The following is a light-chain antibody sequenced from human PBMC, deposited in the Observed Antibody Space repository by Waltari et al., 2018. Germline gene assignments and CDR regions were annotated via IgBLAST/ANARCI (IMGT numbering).Light chain of an antibody. CDR2: GNN. J-gene: IGLJ3*02. Sequence: QSVLTQPPSVSGAPGQKVTISCTGSSPNIGAAYDVPWYQQLPGTAPKHLIYGNNNRPSGVPDRFSVSKSGTSASLAITGLQAEDEADYYCQSYDSSLSGWVFGGGTKLTVL. CDR3: QSYDSSLSGWV. V-gene: IGLV1-40*01. CDR1: SPNIGAAYD.